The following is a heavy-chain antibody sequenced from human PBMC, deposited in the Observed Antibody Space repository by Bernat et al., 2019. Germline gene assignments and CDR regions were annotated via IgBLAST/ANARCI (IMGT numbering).Heavy chain of an antibody. CDR1: GFSFTNAW. Sequence: EVQLVESGGGLVKPGGSFRLSCAASGFSFTNAWMNWVRQAPGKGLEWVGRIKNKNDGGTKDNYAPENDRFAITRKDKKTTLNLKLNSLKTEDTAWFYYTRRSSSSGWSYFDYWGQGTLVTVSS. J-gene: IGHJ4*02. CDR3: TRRSSSSGWSYFDY. D-gene: IGHD6-19*01. CDR2: IKNKNDGGTK. V-gene: IGHV3-15*07.